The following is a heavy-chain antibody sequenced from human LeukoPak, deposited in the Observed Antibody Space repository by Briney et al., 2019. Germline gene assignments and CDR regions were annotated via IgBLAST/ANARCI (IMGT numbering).Heavy chain of an antibody. J-gene: IGHJ6*03. Sequence: PSHTLSLTCTVSGGSISSGDYYWSWIRQHPGKGVEWNGYIYYSGSTYYNPSLKSRLTISVDTSKNPISLKLSSVTAAVTAEYYCAGGGYYYGSGRLSYYYYYMDVWGKGTTVTVSS. CDR2: IYYSGST. CDR3: AGGGYYYGSGRLSYYYYYMDV. V-gene: IGHV4-31*03. CDR1: GGSISSGDYY. D-gene: IGHD3-10*01.